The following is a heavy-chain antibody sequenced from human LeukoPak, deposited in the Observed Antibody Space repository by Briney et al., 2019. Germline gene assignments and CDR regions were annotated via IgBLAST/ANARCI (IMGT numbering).Heavy chain of an antibody. CDR2: IYYSGST. Sequence: ETLFLTCTVSGGSISSYYWSWIRQPPGKGLEWIGYIYYSGSTNYNPSLKSRVTISVDTSKNQFSLKLSSVTAADTAVYYCARGLPGIAAAVNSGPEFDYWGQGTLVTVSS. CDR1: GGSISSYY. J-gene: IGHJ4*02. D-gene: IGHD6-13*01. V-gene: IGHV4-59*01. CDR3: ARGLPGIAAAVNSGPEFDY.